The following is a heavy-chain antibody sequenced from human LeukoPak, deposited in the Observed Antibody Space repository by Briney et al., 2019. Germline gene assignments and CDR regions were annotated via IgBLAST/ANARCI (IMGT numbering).Heavy chain of an antibody. CDR2: IFYSGYT. CDR3: ARRWNDAFDY. V-gene: IGHV4-39*01. D-gene: IGHD1-1*01. Sequence: SETLSLTCTVSGGSIRTTSSYWGWIRQPPGKGLEWIGSIFYSGYTYSNSSLESRVTISVDTSKNQFSLKLSSVTAADTAVYYCARRWNDAFDYWGQGTLVTVSS. CDR1: GGSIRTTSSY. J-gene: IGHJ4*02.